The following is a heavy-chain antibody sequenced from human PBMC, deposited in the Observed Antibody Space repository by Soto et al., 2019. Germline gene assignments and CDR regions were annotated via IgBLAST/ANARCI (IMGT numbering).Heavy chain of an antibody. CDR3: ARVPYKYSYGNYYYHYGMDV. Sequence: QVQLVQSGAEVKKPGASVKVSCKASGNTLNSYGTSWVRQAPGQGLEWMGWINAYNGNTKYTQNLQGRVTMTTDTTESTGYMELRSLRSDDTPVYYCARVPYKYSYGNYYYHYGMDVWGQGTTVAVSS. CDR1: GNTLNSYG. D-gene: IGHD5-18*01. V-gene: IGHV1-18*01. J-gene: IGHJ6*02. CDR2: INAYNGNT.